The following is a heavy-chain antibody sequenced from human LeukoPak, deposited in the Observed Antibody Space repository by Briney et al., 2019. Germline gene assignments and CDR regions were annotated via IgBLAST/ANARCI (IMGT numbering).Heavy chain of an antibody. V-gene: IGHV4-59*08. J-gene: IGHJ4*02. CDR2: IHYSGST. CDR1: GGSINSYY. Sequence: SETLSLTCTVSGGSINSYYWSWIRQPPGKGLQWIGCIHYSGSTNYNPSLKSRVTISVDTSKNQFSLKLSSVTAADTAVYYCARHPKIFDYWGQGTLVTVSS. CDR3: ARHPKIFDY.